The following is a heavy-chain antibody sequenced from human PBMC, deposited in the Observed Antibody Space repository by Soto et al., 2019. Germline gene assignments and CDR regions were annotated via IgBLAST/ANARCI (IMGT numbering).Heavy chain of an antibody. CDR2: ISWNSGSI. J-gene: IGHJ3*01. D-gene: IGHD4-17*01. Sequence: EVQLVESGGGLVQPGRSLRLSCAASGFTFDDYAMHWVRQAPGKGLEWVSGISWNSGSICYAVSLKGRFTISRDNAKNSVYLQMNSQRAEDTALYYCAKDLAYGEYSGVDAFDLWGQGTMVTVSS. V-gene: IGHV3-9*01. CDR3: AKDLAYGEYSGVDAFDL. CDR1: GFTFDDYA.